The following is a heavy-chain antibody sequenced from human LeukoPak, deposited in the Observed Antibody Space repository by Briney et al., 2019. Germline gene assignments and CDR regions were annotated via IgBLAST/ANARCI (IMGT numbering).Heavy chain of an antibody. CDR3: ASGIVGATYFDY. CDR2: IYTSGST. V-gene: IGHV4-4*07. J-gene: IGHJ4*02. Sequence: SETLSLTCTVSGGSISSYYWSWIRQPAGKGLEWIGRIYTSGSTNYNPSLKSRVTMSVDTSKNQFSLKLSSVTAADPAVYYCASGIVGATYFDYWGQGTLVTVSS. D-gene: IGHD1-26*01. CDR1: GGSISSYY.